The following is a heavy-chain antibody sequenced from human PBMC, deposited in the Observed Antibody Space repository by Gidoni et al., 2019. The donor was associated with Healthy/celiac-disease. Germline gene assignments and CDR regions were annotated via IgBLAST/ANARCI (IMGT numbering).Heavy chain of an antibody. CDR3: ARDQVAGIDY. CDR1: GFTFSSYG. D-gene: IGHD6-19*01. J-gene: IGHJ4*02. V-gene: IGHV3-33*08. Sequence: QVQLVESGGGVVQPGRSLRLSCAASGFTFSSYGMHWVRQAPGKGLEWVAVIWYDGSNKYYADSVKGRFTISRDNSKNTLYLQRNSLRAEDTAVYYCARDQVAGIDYWGQGTLVTVSS. CDR2: IWYDGSNK.